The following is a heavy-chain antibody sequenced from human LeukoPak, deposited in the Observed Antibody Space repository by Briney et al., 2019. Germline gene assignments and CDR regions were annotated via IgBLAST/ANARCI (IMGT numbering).Heavy chain of an antibody. D-gene: IGHD3-22*01. CDR3: ARVPYYYDSSGYYGFYYYYYMDV. CDR1: GGSISSYY. Sequence: SETLSLTCTVSGGSISSYYWSWIRQPPGKGLEWIGYIYYSGSTNYNPSLKSRVTISVDTSKNQFSLRLSSVTAADTAVYYCARVPYYYDSSGYYGFYYYYYMDVWGKGTTVTVSS. V-gene: IGHV4-59*01. CDR2: IYYSGST. J-gene: IGHJ6*03.